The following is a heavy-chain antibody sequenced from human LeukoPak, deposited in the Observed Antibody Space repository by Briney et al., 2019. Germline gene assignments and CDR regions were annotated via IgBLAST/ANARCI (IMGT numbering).Heavy chain of an antibody. CDR2: ISAYNGNT. CDR1: GYTFTSCG. V-gene: IGHV1-18*01. J-gene: IGHJ6*03. Sequence: ASVKVSCKASGYTFTSCGISWVRQAPGQGLEWMGWISAYNGNTNYAQKLQGRVTMTTDTSTSTAYMELRSLRSDDTAVYYCARASSGYSYGFYYYYYMDVWGKGTTVTISS. CDR3: ARASSGYSYGFYYYYYMDV. D-gene: IGHD5-18*01.